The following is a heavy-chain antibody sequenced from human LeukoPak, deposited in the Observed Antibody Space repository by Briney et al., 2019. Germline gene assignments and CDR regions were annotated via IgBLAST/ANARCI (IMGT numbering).Heavy chain of an antibody. CDR2: INHNSGGT. D-gene: IGHD3-3*01. V-gene: IGHV1-2*02. J-gene: IGHJ5*02. Sequence: ASVKVSCKASGYTFTGYYMHWVRQAPGQGLEWMGWINHNSGGTNYAQKFQGRVTMTRDTSISTAYMELSRLRSDDTAVYYCARAAYDFWSGYFTNWFDPWGQGTLVTVSS. CDR3: ARAAYDFWSGYFTNWFDP. CDR1: GYTFTGYY.